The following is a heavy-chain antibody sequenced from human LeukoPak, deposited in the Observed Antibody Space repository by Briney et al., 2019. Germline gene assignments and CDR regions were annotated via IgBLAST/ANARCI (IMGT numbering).Heavy chain of an antibody. CDR3: ARGRRQLARSALGY. J-gene: IGHJ4*02. CDR1: SGSFWGYY. V-gene: IGHV4-34*01. CDR2: ITQSGSA. Sequence: SETLSLTCAVYSGSFWGYYRSWISQPPGKGLEWIGEITQSGSANYNPSLKSRVTISVDTSKSQFSLKLTSVTAADTAIYYCARGRRQLARSALGYWGQGYLVTVSS. D-gene: IGHD6-6*01.